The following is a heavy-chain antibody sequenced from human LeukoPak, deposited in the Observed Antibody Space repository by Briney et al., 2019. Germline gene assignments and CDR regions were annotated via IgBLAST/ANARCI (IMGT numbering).Heavy chain of an antibody. CDR3: ARDGSTDDAFDI. Sequence: ASVKVSCKASGYTFTGYYMLWARQAPGQGLEWMGWINPNSGGTNYAQKFQGRVTMTRDTSISTAYMELSRLRSDDTAVYYCARDGSTDDAFDIWGRGTMVTVSS. CDR2: INPNSGGT. D-gene: IGHD2-2*01. V-gene: IGHV1-2*02. CDR1: GYTFTGYY. J-gene: IGHJ3*02.